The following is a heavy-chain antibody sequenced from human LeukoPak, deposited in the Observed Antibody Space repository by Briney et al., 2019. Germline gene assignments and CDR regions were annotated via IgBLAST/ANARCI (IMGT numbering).Heavy chain of an antibody. CDR3: ARVLPPLDPAAWGASFDY. J-gene: IGHJ4*02. V-gene: IGHV1-2*02. CDR1: GYTFTGYY. Sequence: ASVKVSCKASGYTFTGYYMHWVRQAPGQGLEWMGWVNPNSGGTNYAQKFQGRVTMTRDTSIGTAYMGLSRLRSDDTAVYYCARVLPPLDPAAWGASFDYWGQGTLVTVSS. CDR2: VNPNSGGT. D-gene: IGHD2-2*01.